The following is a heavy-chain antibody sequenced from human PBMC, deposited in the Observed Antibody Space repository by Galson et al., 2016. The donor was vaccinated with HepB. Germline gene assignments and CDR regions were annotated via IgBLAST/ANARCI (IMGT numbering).Heavy chain of an antibody. D-gene: IGHD3-10*01. V-gene: IGHV3-20*04. J-gene: IGHJ6*02. CDR1: RFTFDDYA. CDR2: IDWNGGNR. CDR3: ARADSAYYYYAMDV. Sequence: SLRLSCAASRFTFDDYAMNWVRQAPGKGLEWVSGIDWNGGNRGYADSVKGRFTISRDSAKNSLYLQMSSLRAEDTALYYCARADSAYYYYAMDVWGQGTLVTVSS.